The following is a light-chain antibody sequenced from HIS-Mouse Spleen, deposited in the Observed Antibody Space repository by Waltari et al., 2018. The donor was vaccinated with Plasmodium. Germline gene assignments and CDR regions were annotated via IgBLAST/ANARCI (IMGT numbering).Light chain of an antibody. CDR2: EDS. CDR1: ALPTNY. Sequence: SYELTQPPSVSVSPGPTARIPCSGGALPTNYAYWYQQKSCQAPVLVIYEDSKRPSGIPERFSGSSSGTMATLTISGAQVEDEADYYCYSTDSSGNHRVFGGGTKLTVL. J-gene: IGLJ3*02. V-gene: IGLV3-10*01. CDR3: YSTDSSGNHRV.